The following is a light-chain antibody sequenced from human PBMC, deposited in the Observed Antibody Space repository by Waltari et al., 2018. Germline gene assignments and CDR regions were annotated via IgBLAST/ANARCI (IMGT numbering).Light chain of an antibody. J-gene: IGLJ3*02. CDR1: SSDVGDYQR. V-gene: IGLV2-14*01. CDR3: SSYTSRSTLGV. CDR2: EVT. Sequence: QSALTQPASVSGSPGQSITISCTGTSSDVGDYQRVFWYQHHPGKAPKLMIYEVTNRPSGVSNRFSGSKSGNTASLTISGLQDEDEADYYCSSYTSRSTLGVFGGGTKLTVL.